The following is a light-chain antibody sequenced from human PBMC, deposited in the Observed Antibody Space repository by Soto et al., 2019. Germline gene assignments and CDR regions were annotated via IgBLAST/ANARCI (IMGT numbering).Light chain of an antibody. CDR2: GAS. J-gene: IGKJ1*01. CDR1: QDISHF. Sequence: DIQLTQSPSSLSASVGDRVTFTCRASQDISHFLAWYQQRPGEVPRLLIYGASTLQSVVSSRFSGSGFGTDFPLTIASLQPEDVATYYCQKYNKDSPATFGPGTKVEIK. V-gene: IGKV1-27*01. CDR3: QKYNKDSPAT.